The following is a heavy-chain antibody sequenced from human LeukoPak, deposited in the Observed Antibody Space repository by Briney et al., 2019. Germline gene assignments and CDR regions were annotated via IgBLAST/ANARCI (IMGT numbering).Heavy chain of an antibody. CDR2: IIPILGIA. CDR1: GGTFSSYA. V-gene: IGHV1-69*04. Sequence: ASVKVSCKASGGTFSSYAISWVRQAPGQGLEWMGRIIPILGIANYAQKFQGRVTITADKSTSTAYMELSSLRSEDTAVYYCARDEQYQLMILDFWGQGTLITVSS. CDR3: ARDEQYQLMILDF. D-gene: IGHD3-16*01. J-gene: IGHJ4*02.